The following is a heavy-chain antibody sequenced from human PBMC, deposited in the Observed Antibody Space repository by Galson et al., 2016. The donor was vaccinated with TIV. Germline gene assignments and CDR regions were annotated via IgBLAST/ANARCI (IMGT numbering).Heavy chain of an antibody. CDR1: GGTFSNYA. CDR3: ARLSGYWFKFDPDS. J-gene: IGHJ4*02. CDR2: ISPMLDTT. D-gene: IGHD3-22*01. V-gene: IGHV1-69*10. Sequence: SVKVSCKASGGTFSNYAFSWVRQAPGQGLEWMGGISPMLDTTNYAQKFQGRVTIPADKFTSTAYMELRSLRSEDTAVYYCARLSGYWFKFDPDSWGQGTLVTVSS.